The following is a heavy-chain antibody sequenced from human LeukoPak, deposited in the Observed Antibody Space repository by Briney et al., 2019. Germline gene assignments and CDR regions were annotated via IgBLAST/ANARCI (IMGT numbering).Heavy chain of an antibody. J-gene: IGHJ4*02. CDR2: IYSGGST. D-gene: IGHD3-3*01. Sequence: GGSLRLSCAASGFTVSSNYMSWVRQAPGKGLEWASVIYSGGSTYYADSVKGRFTISRDNSKNTLYLQMNSLRAEDTAVYYCARGFLGVVTYDYWGQGTLVTVSS. CDR1: GFTVSSNY. V-gene: IGHV3-53*01. CDR3: ARGFLGVVTYDY.